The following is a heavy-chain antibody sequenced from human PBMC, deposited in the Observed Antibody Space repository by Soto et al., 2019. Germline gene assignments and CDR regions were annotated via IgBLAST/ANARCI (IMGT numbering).Heavy chain of an antibody. CDR1: GLTLSSYG. Sequence: VSKRLSNAASGLTLSSYGMNWFRKAQGKGLEWVSYISSSSSTIYYADSVKGRFTISRDNAKNSLYLQMNSLRAEDTAVYYCARERELQIDYWGQGTLVTVSS. CDR2: ISSSSSTI. J-gene: IGHJ4*02. D-gene: IGHD1-26*01. V-gene: IGHV3-48*01. CDR3: ARERELQIDY.